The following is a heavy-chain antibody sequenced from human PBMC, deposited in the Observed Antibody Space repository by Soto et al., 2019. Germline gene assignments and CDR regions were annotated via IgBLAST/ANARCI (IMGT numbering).Heavy chain of an antibody. V-gene: IGHV4-39*01. CDR3: ARPGTPYYLHYYMYV. J-gene: IGHJ6*03. D-gene: IGHD3-10*01. CDR2: IYYSGST. Sequence: SWSDSLTGVVADSVDLSGRYYGKWIRQPPTKGLEWIGSIYYSGSTHYNPSLKSRVTISVDTSKNQFSLQLRSVTAADTGVYYCARPGTPYYLHYYMYVWGKGTTVTVSS. CDR1: DSVDLSGRYY.